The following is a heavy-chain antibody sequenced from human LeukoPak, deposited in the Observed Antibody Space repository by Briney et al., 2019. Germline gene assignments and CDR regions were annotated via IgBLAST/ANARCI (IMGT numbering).Heavy chain of an antibody. Sequence: GASVKVSCKVSGYTLTELSMHWVRQAPGKGLEWMGGFDPEDGETIYAQKFQGRVTTTEDTSTDTAYMELSSLRSEDTAVYYCATYIVVVPAAILGLDYWGQGTLVTVSS. D-gene: IGHD2-2*01. CDR3: ATYIVVVPAAILGLDY. CDR2: FDPEDGET. V-gene: IGHV1-24*01. J-gene: IGHJ4*02. CDR1: GYTLTELS.